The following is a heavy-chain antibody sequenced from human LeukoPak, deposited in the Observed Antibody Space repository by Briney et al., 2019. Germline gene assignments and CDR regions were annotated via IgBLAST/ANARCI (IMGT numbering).Heavy chain of an antibody. V-gene: IGHV3-7*01. Sequence: PGGSLRLPCVTSGFTFTNYLMSWVRQAPGKGLEWVANIKEDGSTKWYVDSVRGRFTISRDNAKNSLYLQMNSLRAEDTAVYYCARDRESNWYPYLDAWGQGTLVTVSP. CDR3: ARDRESNWYPYLDA. J-gene: IGHJ4*02. CDR1: GFTFTNYL. D-gene: IGHD6-13*01. CDR2: IKEDGSTK.